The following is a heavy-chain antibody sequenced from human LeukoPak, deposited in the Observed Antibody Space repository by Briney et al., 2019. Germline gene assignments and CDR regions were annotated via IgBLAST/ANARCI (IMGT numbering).Heavy chain of an antibody. CDR2: INPNSGGT. Sequence: ASVKVCCKASGYTFTGYYMHWVRQAPGQGLEWMGWINPNSGGTNYAQKFQGWVTMTRDTSISTAYMELSRLRSDDTAVYYCARDRSSSWYDYWGQGTLVTVSS. CDR3: ARDRSSSWYDY. J-gene: IGHJ4*02. D-gene: IGHD6-13*01. V-gene: IGHV1-2*04. CDR1: GYTFTGYY.